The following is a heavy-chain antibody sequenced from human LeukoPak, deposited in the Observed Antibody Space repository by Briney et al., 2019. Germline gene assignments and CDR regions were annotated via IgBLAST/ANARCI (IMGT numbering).Heavy chain of an antibody. CDR2: IKQDGSEK. Sequence: PGGSLRLSCAASGFTFSSYWMSWVRQAPGKGLEWVANIKQDGSEKYYVDSVKGRFTISRDNAKNSLYLQMNSLRAEDTAVYYCARSRGPNTFGGVHDYWGQGTLVTVSS. J-gene: IGHJ4*02. CDR3: ARSRGPNTFGGVHDY. D-gene: IGHD3-16*01. CDR1: GFTFSSYW. V-gene: IGHV3-7*03.